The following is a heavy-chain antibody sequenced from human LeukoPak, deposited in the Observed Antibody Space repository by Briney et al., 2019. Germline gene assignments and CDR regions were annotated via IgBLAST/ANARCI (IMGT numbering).Heavy chain of an antibody. J-gene: IGHJ4*02. CDR3: ARERQLWL. CDR1: GFTFSRYA. CDR2: IKQDGSEK. D-gene: IGHD5-18*01. Sequence: GGSLRLSCSASGFTFSRYAMHWVRQAPGKGLEYVANIKQDGSEKYYVDSVKGRFTISRDNAKNSLYLQMNSLRAEDTAVYYCARERQLWLWGQGTLVTVSS. V-gene: IGHV3-7*05.